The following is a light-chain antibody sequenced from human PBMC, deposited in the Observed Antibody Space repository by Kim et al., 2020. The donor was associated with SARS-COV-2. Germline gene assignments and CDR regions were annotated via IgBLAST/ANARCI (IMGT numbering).Light chain of an antibody. Sequence: SSKLTQDPAVSVALGQTVRITCQGDSLRSYYASWYQQKPGQAPVLVIYGKNNRPSGIPDRFSGSSSGNTASLTITGAQAEDEADYYCNSRDSSGNLVVFGGGTQLTVL. CDR1: SLRSYY. J-gene: IGLJ2*01. CDR2: GKN. CDR3: NSRDSSGNLVV. V-gene: IGLV3-19*01.